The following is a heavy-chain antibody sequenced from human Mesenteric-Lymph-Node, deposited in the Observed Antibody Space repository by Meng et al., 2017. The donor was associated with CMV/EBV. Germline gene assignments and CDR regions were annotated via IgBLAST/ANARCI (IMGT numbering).Heavy chain of an antibody. CDR2: IYSGGST. CDR1: GFTVSSYY. Sequence: GESLKISCAASGFTVSSYYMSWVRQAPGKGLEWVSVIYSGGSTYSADSVKGRFTISRDNSKNTLYLQMNSLRAEDTAVYYCARGLAYSSSYPWDYWGLGTLVTVSS. D-gene: IGHD6-6*01. V-gene: IGHV3-53*01. CDR3: ARGLAYSSSYPWDY. J-gene: IGHJ4*02.